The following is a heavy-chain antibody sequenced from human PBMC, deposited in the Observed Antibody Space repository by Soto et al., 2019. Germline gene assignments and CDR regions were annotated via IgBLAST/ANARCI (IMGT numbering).Heavy chain of an antibody. CDR1: GFTFGDYA. J-gene: IGHJ4*02. V-gene: IGHV3-49*03. CDR3: TRDLNSDIDFWNGHSAD. CDR2: IRSKAYGGTT. Sequence: GGYLRLSCTASGFTFGDYAMSWFRQAPGKGLEWVGFIRSKAYGGTTEYAASVKGRFTISRDDSKSIAYLQMNSLKTEDTAVYYCTRDLNSDIDFWNGHSADWGQRILVTGST. D-gene: IGHD3-3*01.